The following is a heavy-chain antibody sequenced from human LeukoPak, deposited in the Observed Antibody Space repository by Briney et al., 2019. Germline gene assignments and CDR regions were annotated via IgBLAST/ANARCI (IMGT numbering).Heavy chain of an antibody. CDR2: IIPIFGTA. Sequence: GASVKVSCKASGGTFSSYAISWVRQAPGQGLEWMGGIIPIFGTANYAQKFQGRVTITTDESTNTAYMELSSLRSEDTAVYYCAYSTLGYCSGGSCPFPNSWGQGTMVTVSS. CDR1: GGTFSSYA. V-gene: IGHV1-69*05. J-gene: IGHJ3*01. D-gene: IGHD2-15*01. CDR3: AYSTLGYCSGGSCPFPNS.